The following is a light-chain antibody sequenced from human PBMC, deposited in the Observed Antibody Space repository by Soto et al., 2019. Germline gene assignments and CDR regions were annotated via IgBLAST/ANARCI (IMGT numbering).Light chain of an antibody. Sequence: DIQMTQSPSSLSASIGDRVIITCQASQDIMSFVSWYQQKPGKAPKLLMYDTSSLETGVPPRFSGSGSGTDYRLTISSLQPEDFATYYCQQYDSLPITFGHGTRLEIK. CDR1: QDIMSF. CDR3: QQYDSLPIT. V-gene: IGKV1-33*01. CDR2: DTS. J-gene: IGKJ5*01.